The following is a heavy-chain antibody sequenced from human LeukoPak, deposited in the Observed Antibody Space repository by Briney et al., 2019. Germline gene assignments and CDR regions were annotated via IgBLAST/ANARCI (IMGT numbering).Heavy chain of an antibody. J-gene: IGHJ4*02. Sequence: PGGSLRLSCAASGFTFSFYSMSWVRQAPGKGLEWVSYISSGSSTIYYADSVKGRFTISRDNAKNSLYLQMNSLRDEDTAVYYCARGYDILTGPQGEPLDYWGQGTLVTVSS. V-gene: IGHV3-48*02. CDR3: ARGYDILTGPQGEPLDY. CDR1: GFTFSFYS. CDR2: ISSGSSTI. D-gene: IGHD3-9*01.